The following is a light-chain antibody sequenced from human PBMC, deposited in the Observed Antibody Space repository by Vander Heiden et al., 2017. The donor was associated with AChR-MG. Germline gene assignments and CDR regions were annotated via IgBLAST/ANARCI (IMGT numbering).Light chain of an antibody. CDR3: QQDNNWKIT. V-gene: IGKV3-15*01. CDR1: QSVSSN. J-gene: IGKJ4*01. Sequence: EIVMTQSPATLSVSPGERATLSCRASQSVSSNLAWYQQKPGQAPRLLIYGASTRATGIPARFSGSGSWTEFTLTISRLQSEDFAVYYCQQDNNWKITFGGGTKVEIK. CDR2: GAS.